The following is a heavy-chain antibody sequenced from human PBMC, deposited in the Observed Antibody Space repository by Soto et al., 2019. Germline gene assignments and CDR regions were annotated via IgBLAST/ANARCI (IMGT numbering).Heavy chain of an antibody. Sequence: QVHLQESGPGLVKPSETMSLTCTASGASIRNFYWNWVRQFPGKGLEWIGHIYNGERTNYNPSLKSRVTISVDTSKNQFSLKLSSVTVADTAVYYCAQTTGWPGFDYWGQGTLVAV. V-gene: IGHV4-59*01. J-gene: IGHJ4*02. CDR3: AQTTGWPGFDY. CDR2: IYNGERT. D-gene: IGHD6-19*01. CDR1: GASIRNFY.